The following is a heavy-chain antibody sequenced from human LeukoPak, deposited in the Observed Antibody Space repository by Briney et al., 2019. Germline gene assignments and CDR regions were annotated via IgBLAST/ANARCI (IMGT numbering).Heavy chain of an antibody. D-gene: IGHD6-19*01. CDR1: GFTFSSYG. J-gene: IGHJ3*02. Sequence: QSGGSLRLSCAASGFTFSSYGMHWVRQAPGKGLEWVAVIWYDGSKQNYADSVKGRFTISRDNSKNTLYLQMNGLRAEDTAMYYCAKEDWSNSGRHAFEIWGQGTMVTVSS. CDR3: AKEDWSNSGRHAFEI. CDR2: IWYDGSKQ. V-gene: IGHV3-33*06.